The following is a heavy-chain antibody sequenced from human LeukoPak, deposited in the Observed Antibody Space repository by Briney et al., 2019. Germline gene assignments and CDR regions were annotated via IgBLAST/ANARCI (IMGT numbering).Heavy chain of an antibody. CDR3: AKAGNWNLDY. Sequence: GGSLRLSCVASGFSFSTNWMNRVRQAPGKGLEWVANIKRDGSEKNYVDSVKGRFTISRYNAKNSLYLEMNSLRAEDTAVYYCAKAGNWNLDYWGQGALVTVSS. J-gene: IGHJ4*02. CDR1: GFSFSTNW. CDR2: IKRDGSEK. V-gene: IGHV3-7*01. D-gene: IGHD1-1*01.